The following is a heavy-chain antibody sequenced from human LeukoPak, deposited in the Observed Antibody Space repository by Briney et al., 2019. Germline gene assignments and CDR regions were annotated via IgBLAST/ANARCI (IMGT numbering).Heavy chain of an antibody. CDR1: GGSINNYY. Sequence: SETLSLTCAISGGSINNYYWSWIRQPPGKGLEWIGYIYYSGTTNYSPSLNSRVNISLDTAKNQFSLRLSSVTAADTAVYYCARQTAMNVDTARFDSWGQGTLVTVSS. CDR2: IYYSGTT. J-gene: IGHJ4*02. V-gene: IGHV4-59*08. CDR3: ARQTAMNVDTARFDS. D-gene: IGHD5-18*01.